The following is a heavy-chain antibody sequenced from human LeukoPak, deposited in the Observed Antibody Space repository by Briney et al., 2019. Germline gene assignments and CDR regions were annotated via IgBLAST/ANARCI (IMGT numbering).Heavy chain of an antibody. CDR2: IGYSGSPI. Sequence: PGGSLRLSCAGSGDSFISHTMIWVRQAPGKGLEWISYIGYSGSPIYYADSVKGRFGISRDDAKPSLYLHMNSLRAEDTAFYYCAREYDSRARFDSWGQGILVTVSS. D-gene: IGHD4-11*01. V-gene: IGHV3-48*01. CDR1: GDSFISHT. CDR3: AREYDSRARFDS. J-gene: IGHJ4*02.